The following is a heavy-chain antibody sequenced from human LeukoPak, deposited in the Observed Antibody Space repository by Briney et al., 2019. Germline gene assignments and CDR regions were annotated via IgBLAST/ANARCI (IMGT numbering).Heavy chain of an antibody. Sequence: GASVKVSCKASGYTFTGYYMHWVRQAPGQGLEWMGWINPNSGGTNYAQKFQGRVTMTRDTSISTAYMELSRLRSDDTAVYYCARSQLWSSEYFQHWGQGTLVTVSS. D-gene: IGHD5-18*01. V-gene: IGHV1-2*02. CDR2: INPNSGGT. J-gene: IGHJ1*01. CDR3: ARSQLWSSEYFQH. CDR1: GYTFTGYY.